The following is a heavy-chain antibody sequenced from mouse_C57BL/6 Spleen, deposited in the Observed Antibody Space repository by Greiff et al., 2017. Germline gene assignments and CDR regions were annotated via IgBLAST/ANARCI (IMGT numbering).Heavy chain of an antibody. J-gene: IGHJ4*01. CDR3: ASYYGSSFYYAMDY. V-gene: IGHV1-59*01. CDR2: IDPSDSYT. D-gene: IGHD1-1*01. CDR1: GYTFTSYW. Sequence: QVHVKQPGAELVRPGTSVKLSCKASGYTFTSYWMHWVKQRPGQGLEWIGVIDPSDSYTNYNQKFKGKATLTVDTSSSTAYMQLSSLTSEDSAVYYCASYYGSSFYYAMDYWGQGTSVTVSS.